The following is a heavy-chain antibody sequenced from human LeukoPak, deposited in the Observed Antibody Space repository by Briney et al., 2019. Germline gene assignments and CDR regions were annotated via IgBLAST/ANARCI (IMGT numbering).Heavy chain of an antibody. CDR2: ISGSGGST. V-gene: IGHV3-23*01. CDR3: AKDLAWSGSKYKIDY. D-gene: IGHD3-3*01. Sequence: QPGGSLRPSCAASGFTFSSYAMSWVRQAPGKGLEWVSAISGSGGSTYYADSVKGRFTISRDNSKNTLYLQMNSLRAEDTAVYYCAKDLAWSGSKYKIDYWGQGTLVTVSS. CDR1: GFTFSSYA. J-gene: IGHJ4*02.